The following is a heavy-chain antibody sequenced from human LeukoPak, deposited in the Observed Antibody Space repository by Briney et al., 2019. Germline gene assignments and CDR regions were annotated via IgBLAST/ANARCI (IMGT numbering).Heavy chain of an antibody. CDR1: GGTFSRYA. Sequence: GASVKVSCKASGGTFSRYAISWVRQAPGQGLEWMGGIIPIFGTANYAQKFQGRVTITTDESTSTAYMELSSLRSEDTAVYYCARSERGSTAMGYYYYYYMDVWGKGTTVTVSS. D-gene: IGHD5-18*01. CDR2: IIPIFGTA. V-gene: IGHV1-69*05. CDR3: ARSERGSTAMGYYYYYYMDV. J-gene: IGHJ6*03.